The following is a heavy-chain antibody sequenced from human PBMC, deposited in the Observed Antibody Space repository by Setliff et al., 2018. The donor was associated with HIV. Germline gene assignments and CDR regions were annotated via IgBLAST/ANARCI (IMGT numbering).Heavy chain of an antibody. CDR2: INRDGTAT. CDR3: VTDDKVAFDV. Sequence: GGSLRLSCSASGFTFSSYWMHWVRQAPGKGLVWVSRINRDGTATVYAAPVRGRFTFSRDDSTNTLYLQMNNLKIEDTAVYYCVTDDKVAFDVWGRGTMVTVSS. J-gene: IGHJ3*01. CDR1: GFTFSSYW. V-gene: IGHV3-74*01.